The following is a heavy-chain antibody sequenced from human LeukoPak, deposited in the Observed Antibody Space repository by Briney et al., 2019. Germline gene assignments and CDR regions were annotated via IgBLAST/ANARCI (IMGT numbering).Heavy chain of an antibody. Sequence: GGSLRLSCAASGFTFSIYAMSWVRQAPGKGLEWVAAISGVDGSTYYADSVKGRFTISRDISKNTLYLQMNSLRAEDTAVYYCAKVGRLTDFDYWGQGTLVTVSS. J-gene: IGHJ4*02. CDR1: GFTFSIYA. V-gene: IGHV3-23*01. CDR3: AKVGRLTDFDY. CDR2: ISGVDGST. D-gene: IGHD7-27*01.